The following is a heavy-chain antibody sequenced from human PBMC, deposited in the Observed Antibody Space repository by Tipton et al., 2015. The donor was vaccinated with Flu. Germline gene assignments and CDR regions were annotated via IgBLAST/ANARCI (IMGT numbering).Heavy chain of an antibody. V-gene: IGHV3-7*01. CDR3: AGGTGWLIDY. CDR2: IKKDGSEK. D-gene: IGHD6-19*01. CDR1: GFIFNNYW. Sequence: SLRLSCTASGFIFNNYWMNWVRQAPVKGLEWVANIKKDGSEKYYVDSLKGRFTISRDNAKNSLYLQMNSLRVEDTAMYYCAGGTGWLIDYWGQGTLVTVSS. J-gene: IGHJ4*02.